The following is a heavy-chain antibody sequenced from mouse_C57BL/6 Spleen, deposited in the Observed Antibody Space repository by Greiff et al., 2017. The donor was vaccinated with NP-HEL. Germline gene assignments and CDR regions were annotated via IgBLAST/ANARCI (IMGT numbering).Heavy chain of an antibody. J-gene: IGHJ3*01. CDR3: AREDDNPWFAY. CDR1: GYTFTSYW. Sequence: QVQLQQPGAELVKPGASVKLSCKASGYTFTSYWMHWVKQRPGQGLEWIGMIHPNSGSTNYNEKFKSKATLTVDKSSSTAYMQLSSLTSEDSAVYYCAREDDNPWFAYWGQGTLVTVSA. V-gene: IGHV1-64*01. D-gene: IGHD1-3*01. CDR2: IHPNSGST.